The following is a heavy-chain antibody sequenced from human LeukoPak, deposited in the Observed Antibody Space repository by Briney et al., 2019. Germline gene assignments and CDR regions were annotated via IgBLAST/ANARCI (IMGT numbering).Heavy chain of an antibody. CDR2: INPNSGGT. CDR1: GYTFTGYY. V-gene: IGHV1-2*02. Sequence: GASVKVSCKASGYTFTGYYMHWVRQAPGQGLEWMGWINPNSGGTNYAQKFQGRVTMTRDTSISTAYMELSRLRSDDTAVYYCARSYLYDILRFDPWGQGTLVTVSS. D-gene: IGHD3-9*01. CDR3: ARSYLYDILRFDP. J-gene: IGHJ5*02.